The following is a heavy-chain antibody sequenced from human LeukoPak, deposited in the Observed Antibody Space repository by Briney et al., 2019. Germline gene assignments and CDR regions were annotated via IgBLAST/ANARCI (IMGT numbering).Heavy chain of an antibody. D-gene: IGHD4-17*01. V-gene: IGHV3-30*18. CDR2: ISYDGSNK. CDR3: AKVGDYGDNYYYYMDV. Sequence: PGGSLRLSCAASGFTFSSYGMHWVRQAPGKGLEWVAVISYDGSNKYYADSVKGRFTISGDNSKNTLYLQMNSLRAEDTAVYYCAKVGDYGDNYYYYMDVWGKGTTVTVSS. J-gene: IGHJ6*03. CDR1: GFTFSSYG.